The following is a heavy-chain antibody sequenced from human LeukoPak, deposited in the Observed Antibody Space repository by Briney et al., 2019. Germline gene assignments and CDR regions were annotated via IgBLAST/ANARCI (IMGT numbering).Heavy chain of an antibody. CDR3: AREHPTYYYYGMDV. CDR1: GYTFTSYA. J-gene: IGHJ6*02. V-gene: IGHV7-4-1*02. CDR2: INTNTGNP. Sequence: ASVKVSCEASGYTFTSYAMNWVRQAPGQGLEWMGWINTNTGNPTYAQGFTGRFVFSLDTSVSTAYLQISSLKAEDTAVYYCAREHPTYYYYGMDVWGQGTTVTVSS.